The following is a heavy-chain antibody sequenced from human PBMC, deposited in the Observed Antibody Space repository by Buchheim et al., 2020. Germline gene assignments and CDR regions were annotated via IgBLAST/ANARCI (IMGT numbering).Heavy chain of an antibody. D-gene: IGHD3-22*01. J-gene: IGHJ2*01. CDR3: ARRGYDSSGYYYVGWYFDL. CDR2: IYYSGST. CDR1: GGSISSGGYY. Sequence: QVQLQESGPGLVKPSQTLSLTCTVSGGSISSGGYYWSWIRQHPGKGLEWIGYIYYSGSTYYNPSLKSRVTISVDTSKTQFSLKLGFVTAADTAVYYCARRGYDSSGYYYVGWYFDLWGRGTL. V-gene: IGHV4-31*03.